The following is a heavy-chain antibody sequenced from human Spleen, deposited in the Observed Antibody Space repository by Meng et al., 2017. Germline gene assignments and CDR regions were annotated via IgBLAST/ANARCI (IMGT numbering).Heavy chain of an antibody. J-gene: IGHJ4*02. CDR1: GFSFSGYA. CDR3: AAAWELLPPGY. V-gene: IGHV3-21*02. D-gene: IGHD1-26*01. Sequence: VQLVESGGGVVQPGTSLRLSCAASGFSFSGYAMNWVRQAPGQGLEWISSISSRSNYIYYADSVKGRFTISRDNAKNSLYLQMDSLRAEDTAVYYCAAAWELLPPGYWGQGTLVTVSS. CDR2: ISSRSNYI.